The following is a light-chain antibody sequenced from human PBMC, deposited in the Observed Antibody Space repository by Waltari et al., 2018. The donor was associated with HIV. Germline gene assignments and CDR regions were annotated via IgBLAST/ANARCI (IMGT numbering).Light chain of an antibody. V-gene: IGLV2-14*01. CDR1: SSDVGGYHY. CDR3: SSYTSSSTLYVV. CDR2: EFS. J-gene: IGLJ2*01. Sequence: QSDLTQPASVSGSPGQSITISCTGTSSDVGGYHYVSWYQQHPGKAPKLMIYEFSNRPSGVSNRFSGSKSGNTASLTISGLQAEDEADYYCSSYTSSSTLYVVFGGGTKLTVL.